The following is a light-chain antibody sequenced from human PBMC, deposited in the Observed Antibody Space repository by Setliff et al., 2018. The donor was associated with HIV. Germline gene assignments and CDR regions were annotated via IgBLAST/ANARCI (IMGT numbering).Light chain of an antibody. J-gene: IGLJ1*01. CDR1: NIGSKS. V-gene: IGLV3-21*03. Sequence: SYELTQPPSVSVAPGKTARITCGGTNIGSKSVHWYQQKPGQAPVLVVYDDSDRPSGIPERFSGSNSGNTATATLTISGVEVGDEADYYCRVWDSSSDPYVFGTGTKVTVL. CDR2: DDS. CDR3: RVWDSSSDPYV.